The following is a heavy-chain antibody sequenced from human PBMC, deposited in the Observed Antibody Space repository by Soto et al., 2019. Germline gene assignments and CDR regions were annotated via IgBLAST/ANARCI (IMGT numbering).Heavy chain of an antibody. CDR3: ARGMTTVTTFDY. J-gene: IGHJ4*02. D-gene: IGHD4-17*01. CDR1: GGSISSGGYS. V-gene: IGHV4-30-2*01. Sequence: QLQLQESGSGLVKPSQTLSLTCAVSGGSISSGGYSWSWIRQPPGKGLECIGYIYHSGSTHYNPSLKSPVTISVDRSKNQFSLKLSSVSAADTAVYYCARGMTTVTTFDYWGQGTLVTVSS. CDR2: IYHSGST.